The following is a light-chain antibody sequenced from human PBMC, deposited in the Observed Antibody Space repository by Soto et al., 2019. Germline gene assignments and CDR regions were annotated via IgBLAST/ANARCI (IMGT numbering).Light chain of an antibody. Sequence: EIVMTQSPATLSVSPGERATLSCRASQSVSSNLAWYQQKPGQAPRLLIYGASTRATGIPARFSGSGSGTAFTLTISGLQSEDFAVYYCQQYNNWWTFGQGTKVEIK. CDR2: GAS. CDR3: QQYNNWWT. J-gene: IGKJ1*01. CDR1: QSVSSN. V-gene: IGKV3-15*01.